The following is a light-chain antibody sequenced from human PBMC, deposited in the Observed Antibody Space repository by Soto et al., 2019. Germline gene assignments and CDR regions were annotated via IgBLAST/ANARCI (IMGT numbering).Light chain of an antibody. CDR1: QSLAYIDGNTY. Sequence: EVVLTQSPLSLNATLGQPASISFRSSQSLAYIDGNTYLNWFHQRPGQAPRRLIYKVSNRDSGVPDRFSGSGSGTDFTLQISRVEAEDVGLYFCMQGTHWPTTFGRGTKV. CDR3: MQGTHWPTT. J-gene: IGKJ1*01. CDR2: KVS. V-gene: IGKV2-30*01.